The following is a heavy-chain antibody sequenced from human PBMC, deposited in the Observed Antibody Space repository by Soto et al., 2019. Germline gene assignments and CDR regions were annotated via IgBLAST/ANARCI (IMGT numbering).Heavy chain of an antibody. CDR2: FDPEDGET. CDR3: ATEVLRFLEWSNDY. CDR1: GYTLTELS. J-gene: IGHJ4*02. D-gene: IGHD3-3*01. Sequence: GASVKVSCKVSGYTLTELSMHWVRQPPGKGLEQMGGFDPEDGETIYAQKFQGRVTMTEDTSTETAYMELSSLRSEDTAVYYCATEVLRFLEWSNDYWGQGTLVTVSS. V-gene: IGHV1-24*01.